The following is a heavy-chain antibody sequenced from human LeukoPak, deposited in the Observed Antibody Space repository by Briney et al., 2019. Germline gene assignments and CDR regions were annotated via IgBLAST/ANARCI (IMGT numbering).Heavy chain of an antibody. CDR3: AREVYSGYDYGVDY. D-gene: IGHD5-12*01. Sequence: ASVKVSCKASGYTFTSYGISWVRQAPGQGLEWMGWISAYNGNTNYAQKLQGRVTMTSDTSTSTAYMELRSLRSDDTAVYYCAREVYSGYDYGVDYWGQGTLVTVSS. CDR1: GYTFTSYG. CDR2: ISAYNGNT. V-gene: IGHV1-18*01. J-gene: IGHJ4*02.